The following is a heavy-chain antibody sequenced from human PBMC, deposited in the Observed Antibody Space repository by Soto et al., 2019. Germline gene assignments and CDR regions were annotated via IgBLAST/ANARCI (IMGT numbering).Heavy chain of an antibody. Sequence: GESLKISCKGSGYSFTSYWISWVRQMPGKGLEWMGRIDPSDSYTNYSPSFQGHVTISADKSISTAYLQWSSLKASDTAMYYCATAPGGGAHSSGMDVWGQGTRDAVSS. CDR1: GYSFTSYW. CDR2: IDPSDSYT. D-gene: IGHD2-15*01. V-gene: IGHV5-10-1*01. CDR3: ATAPGGGAHSSGMDV. J-gene: IGHJ6*01.